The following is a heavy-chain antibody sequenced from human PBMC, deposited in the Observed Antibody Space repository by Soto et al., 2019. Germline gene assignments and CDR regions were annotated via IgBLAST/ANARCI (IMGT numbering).Heavy chain of an antibody. D-gene: IGHD1-26*01. J-gene: IGHJ4*02. V-gene: IGHV4-59*01. CDR3: ARRYGGNFDY. CDR1: GGSSSSYY. CDR2: IYYSGST. Sequence: SETLSLTCTVSGGSSSSYYWSWIRQPPGKGLEWIGYIYYSGSTNYNPSLKSRVTISVDTSKNQFSLKLTSVTAADTAVYYCARRYGGNFDYWGQGTLVTVSS.